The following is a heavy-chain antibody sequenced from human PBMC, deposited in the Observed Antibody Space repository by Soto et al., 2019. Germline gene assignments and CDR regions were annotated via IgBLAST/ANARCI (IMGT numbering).Heavy chain of an antibody. CDR2: INHSGSP. Sequence: PSETLSLTFAVYGGAFSGYYWRWLPQPPGKGLEWIGEINHSGSPNYNPSLKSRVTISVDTSKNQFSLKMTSVTAADTAVYYCATANWSHHYFDPWGQGTLVTVSS. CDR1: GGAFSGYY. J-gene: IGHJ5*02. CDR3: ATANWSHHYFDP. V-gene: IGHV4-34*01. D-gene: IGHD1-1*01.